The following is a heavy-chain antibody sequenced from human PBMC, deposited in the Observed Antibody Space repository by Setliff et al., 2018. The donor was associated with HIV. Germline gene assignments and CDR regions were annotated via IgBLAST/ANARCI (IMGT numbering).Heavy chain of an antibody. V-gene: IGHV3-23*01. CDR1: GFTFSNYW. CDR2: INGDGDST. D-gene: IGHD3-3*01. J-gene: IGHJ4*02. CDR3: ARVRLYNTALDY. Sequence: QSGGSLRLSCAASGFTFSNYWMTWVRQAPGKGLEWVSVINGDGDSTYYADSVKGRFTLSRDTSKNTLFLQMNSLRPEDSAVYYCARVRLYNTALDYWGQGTLVTVSS.